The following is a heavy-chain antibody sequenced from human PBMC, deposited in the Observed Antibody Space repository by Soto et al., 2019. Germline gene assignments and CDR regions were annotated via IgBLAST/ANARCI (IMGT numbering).Heavy chain of an antibody. Sequence: ASVKVSCKASGYTFTSYAMHWVRQAPGQKLEWMGWINAGNGNTKYSQKFQGRVTITRDTSASTAYMELSSLRSEDTAVYYCARGITLPTPLDYWGQGTLVTVSS. CDR1: GYTFTSYA. D-gene: IGHD1-20*01. CDR2: INAGNGNT. J-gene: IGHJ4*02. V-gene: IGHV1-3*01. CDR3: ARGITLPTPLDY.